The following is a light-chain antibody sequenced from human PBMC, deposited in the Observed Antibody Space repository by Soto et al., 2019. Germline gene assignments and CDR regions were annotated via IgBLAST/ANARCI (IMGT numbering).Light chain of an antibody. V-gene: IGKV3-20*01. Sequence: TQSPSSLSASVGDRVTSTCRASQSVSSSYLAWYQQKPGQAPRLLIYGASSRATGIPDRFSGSGSGTDFTLTISRLEPEDFAVYYCQQYGSSPPLSFGGGTKVDI. J-gene: IGKJ4*01. CDR2: GAS. CDR1: QSVSSSY. CDR3: QQYGSSPPLS.